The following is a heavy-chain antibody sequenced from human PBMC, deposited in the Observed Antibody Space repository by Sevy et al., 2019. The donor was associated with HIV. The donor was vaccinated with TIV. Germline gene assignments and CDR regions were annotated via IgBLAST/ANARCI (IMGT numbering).Heavy chain of an antibody. J-gene: IGHJ4*02. CDR2: INPDSGGP. CDR1: GYTFTGYY. CDR3: AREGGPYYYDSSGYEYYFDY. V-gene: IGHV1-2*02. D-gene: IGHD3-22*01. Sequence: ASVKVSCKASGYTFTGYYMHWMRQAPGQGLEWMGWINPDSGGPIYAPKFQGRVTLTRDTSISTAYMDLRSLRSDDTAVYYCAREGGPYYYDSSGYEYYFDYWGQGTLVTVSS.